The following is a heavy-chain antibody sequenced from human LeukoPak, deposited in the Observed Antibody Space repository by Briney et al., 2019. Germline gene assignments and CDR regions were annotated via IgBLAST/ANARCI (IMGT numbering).Heavy chain of an antibody. V-gene: IGHV1-24*01. Sequence: ASVKVSCKVSGYTLTELSMHWVRQAPGKGLEWMGGFDPGDGETIYAQKFQGRVTMTEDTSTDTAYMELSSLRSEDTAVYYCATYHPDTAMLAGMDVWGKGTTVTVSS. CDR1: GYTLTELS. J-gene: IGHJ6*04. CDR3: ATYHPDTAMLAGMDV. CDR2: FDPGDGET. D-gene: IGHD5-18*01.